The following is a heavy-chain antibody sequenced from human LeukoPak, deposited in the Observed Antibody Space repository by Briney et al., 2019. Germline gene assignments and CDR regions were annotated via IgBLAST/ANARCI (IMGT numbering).Heavy chain of an antibody. CDR3: ARAHRYSYGLDAFDI. V-gene: IGHV3-13*01. J-gene: IGHJ3*02. Sequence: GGSLRLSCAASGFTSSSYDMHWVRQATGKGLEWVSAIGTAGDTYYPGSVKGRFTISRENAKNSLYLQMNSLRAGDTAVYYCARAHRYSYGLDAFDIWGQGTMVTVSS. CDR2: IGTAGDT. CDR1: GFTSSSYD. D-gene: IGHD5-18*01.